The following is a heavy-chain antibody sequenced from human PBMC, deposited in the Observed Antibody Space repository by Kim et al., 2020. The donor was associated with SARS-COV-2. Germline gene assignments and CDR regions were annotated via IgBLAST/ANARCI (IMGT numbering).Heavy chain of an antibody. CDR3: ARESHSGSWLAY. CDR1: GGPISSYY. V-gene: IGHV4-59*01. CDR2: IYYSGNT. J-gene: IGHJ4*02. Sequence: SETLSLTCSVSGGPISSYYWSWIRQPPGKELEWIGYIYYSGNTKYNPSLKSRVTMSVDTSKNQFSLKLSSVTAADTAFYYCARESHSGSWLAYWGQGTL. D-gene: IGHD6-13*01.